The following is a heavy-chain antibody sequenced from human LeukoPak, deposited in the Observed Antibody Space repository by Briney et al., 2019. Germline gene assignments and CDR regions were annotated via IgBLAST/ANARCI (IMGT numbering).Heavy chain of an antibody. V-gene: IGHV3-53*01. CDR3: AKGYGSGNYYYGY. J-gene: IGHJ4*02. CDR1: GFTVSSNY. D-gene: IGHD3-10*01. CDR2: IYSGGST. Sequence: GSLRLSCAASGFTVSSNYMSWVRQAPGRGLEWGSVIYSGGSTYYADSVKGRFTISRDNSKNTLYLQMNSLRAEDTAVYYCAKGYGSGNYYYGYWGQGTLVTVSS.